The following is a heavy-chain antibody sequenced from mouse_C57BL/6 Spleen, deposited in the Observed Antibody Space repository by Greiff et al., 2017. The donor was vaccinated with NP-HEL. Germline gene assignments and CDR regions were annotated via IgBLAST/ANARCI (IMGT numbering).Heavy chain of an antibody. J-gene: IGHJ2*01. CDR3: ARRDGSSFLFDY. CDR1: GYTFTSYW. V-gene: IGHV1-50*01. Sequence: QVQLQQPGAELVKPGASVKLSCKASGYTFTSYWMQWVKQRPGQGLEWIGEIDPSDSYTNYNQKFKGKATLTVDTSSSTAYMQLSSLTSEDSAVYYCARRDGSSFLFDYWGQGTTLTVSS. CDR2: IDPSDSYT. D-gene: IGHD1-1*01.